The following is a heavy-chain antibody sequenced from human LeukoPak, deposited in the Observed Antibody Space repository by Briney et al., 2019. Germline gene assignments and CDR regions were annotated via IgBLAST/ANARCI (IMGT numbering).Heavy chain of an antibody. J-gene: IGHJ4*02. D-gene: IGHD6-6*01. V-gene: IGHV5-51*01. Sequence: GESLKVSCKASGYSFTTNWIGWVRQMPGKGLEWMGIIYPGDSDTRYSPSFQGQVTISADKSISTAYLQWSSLKASDTAMYYCARRIRYSSSSDYWGQGTLVTVSS. CDR3: ARRIRYSSSSDY. CDR1: GYSFTTNW. CDR2: IYPGDSDT.